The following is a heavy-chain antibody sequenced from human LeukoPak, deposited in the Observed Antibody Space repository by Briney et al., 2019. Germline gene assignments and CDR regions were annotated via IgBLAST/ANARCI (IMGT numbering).Heavy chain of an antibody. CDR2: FDPEDGET. D-gene: IGHD3-3*01. Sequence: ASVKVSCKVSGYTLTELSMHWLRQAPGKGLEWMGGFDPEDGETIYAQKFQGRVTMTEDTSTDTAYMELSSLRSEDAAVYYCATAPGPYYDFWSGLNYYYYMDVWGKGTTVTVSS. CDR1: GYTLTELS. CDR3: ATAPGPYYDFWSGLNYYYYMDV. V-gene: IGHV1-24*01. J-gene: IGHJ6*03.